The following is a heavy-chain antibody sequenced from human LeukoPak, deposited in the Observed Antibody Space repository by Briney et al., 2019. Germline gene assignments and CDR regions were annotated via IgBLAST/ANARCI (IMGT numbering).Heavy chain of an antibody. CDR1: GFTFSSYS. D-gene: IGHD1-26*01. V-gene: IGHV3-48*01. J-gene: IGHJ6*03. CDR2: ISSSSSTI. Sequence: PGGSLRLSCAASGFTFSSYSMNWVRQAPGKGLEWVSYISSSSSTIYYADSVKGRFTISRDNAKNSLYLQMNSLRAEDTAVYYCAREGWELLREYYYYMDVWGKGTTVTVSS. CDR3: AREGWELLREYYYYMDV.